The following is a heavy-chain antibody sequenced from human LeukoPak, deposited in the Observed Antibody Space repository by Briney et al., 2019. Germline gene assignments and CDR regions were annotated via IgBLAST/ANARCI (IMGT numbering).Heavy chain of an antibody. D-gene: IGHD6-6*01. Sequence: ASVKVSCKASGYTFTGYYMHWVRQAPGQGLEWMGWINPNSGGTSYAQKFQGRVTMTRDTSISTAYMELSRLRSDDTAVYYCARDLGIAARRGYMTNWFDPWGQGTLVTVSS. CDR3: ARDLGIAARRGYMTNWFDP. J-gene: IGHJ5*02. CDR2: INPNSGGT. V-gene: IGHV1-2*02. CDR1: GYTFTGYY.